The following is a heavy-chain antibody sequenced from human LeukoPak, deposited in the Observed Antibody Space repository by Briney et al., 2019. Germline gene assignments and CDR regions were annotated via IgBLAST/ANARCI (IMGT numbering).Heavy chain of an antibody. J-gene: IGHJ4*02. CDR3: ARGQGYSGSYHYFDY. D-gene: IGHD1-26*01. V-gene: IGHV1-2*02. CDR1: GYTFTGYY. Sequence: GASVKVSCKASGYTFTGYYMHWVRQAPGQGLEWMGWINPNSGGTNYAQKFQGRVTMTRDTSISTAYMELSRLRSDDTAVYYCARGQGYSGSYHYFDYWGQGTLVTVSS. CDR2: INPNSGGT.